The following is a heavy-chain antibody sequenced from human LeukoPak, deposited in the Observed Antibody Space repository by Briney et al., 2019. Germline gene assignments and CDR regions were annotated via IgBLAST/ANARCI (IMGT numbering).Heavy chain of an antibody. CDR3: AREDYFDY. CDR2: IYSGGST. Sequence: GGSLRLSCAASGFTVSSNYMSWVRQAPGKGLEWVSVIYSGGSTYYADSVKGRFTISRDNSKNTLYLQLNSLRVEDTAVYYCAREDYFDYWGQGTLVTVSS. V-gene: IGHV3-53*01. CDR1: GFTVSSNY. J-gene: IGHJ4*02.